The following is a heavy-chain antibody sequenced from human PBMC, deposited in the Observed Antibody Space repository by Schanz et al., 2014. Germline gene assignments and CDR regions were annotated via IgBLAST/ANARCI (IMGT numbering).Heavy chain of an antibody. Sequence: VQLVESGGGLVKPGGSLRLSCAASGFTFSSYAMSWVRQAPGRGLEWVSGISGSGGTTHYADSVEGRFTISRVNSKNTLYLQMNSLRAEDTAVYYCARDGDRFYHNYYMDVWGKGTTVTVSS. V-gene: IGHV3-23*04. CDR2: ISGSGGTT. J-gene: IGHJ6*03. D-gene: IGHD4-17*01. CDR1: GFTFSSYA. CDR3: ARDGDRFYHNYYMDV.